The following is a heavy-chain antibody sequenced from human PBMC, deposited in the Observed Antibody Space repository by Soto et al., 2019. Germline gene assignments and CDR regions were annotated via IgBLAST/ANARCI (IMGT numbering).Heavy chain of an antibody. D-gene: IGHD3-22*01. V-gene: IGHV4-30-4*01. CDR1: GGSISSGDYY. J-gene: IGHJ6*02. Sequence: SETLSLTCTVSGGSISSGDYYWSWIRQPPGKGLEWIGYIYYSGSTYYNPSLKSRVTISVDTSKNQFSLKLSSVTAADTAVYYCARDPVYYASSVSRPYGMDVWGQGTTVTVSS. CDR2: IYYSGST. CDR3: ARDPVYYASSVSRPYGMDV.